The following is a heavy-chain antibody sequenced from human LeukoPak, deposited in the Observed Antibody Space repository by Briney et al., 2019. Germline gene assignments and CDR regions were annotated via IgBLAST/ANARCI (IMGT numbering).Heavy chain of an antibody. CDR2: ISSSSSYI. CDR3: ASSTVGTLGY. V-gene: IGHV3-21*01. CDR1: GFSVSSNY. D-gene: IGHD1-14*01. Sequence: GVPRRRSCAASGFSVSSNYMSWARQAPGKELEWVSSISSSSSYIYYADSVKGRFTISRDNAKNSLYLQMNSLRAEDTAVYYCASSTVGTLGYWGQGIPVTVSS. J-gene: IGHJ4*02.